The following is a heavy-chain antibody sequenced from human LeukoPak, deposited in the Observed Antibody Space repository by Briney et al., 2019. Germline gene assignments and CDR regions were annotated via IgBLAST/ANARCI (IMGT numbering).Heavy chain of an antibody. CDR2: IYTSGST. V-gene: IGHV4-4*07. J-gene: IGHJ4*02. CDR1: GGSISSYY. Sequence: PSETLSLTCTVSGGSISSYYWSWIRQPAGKGLEWIGHIYTSGSTNYNPSLKSRVTMSVDTSKNQFSLKLSSATAADTAVYYCARKGSSGWYDPFDYWGQGTLVTVSS. CDR3: ARKGSSGWYDPFDY. D-gene: IGHD6-19*01.